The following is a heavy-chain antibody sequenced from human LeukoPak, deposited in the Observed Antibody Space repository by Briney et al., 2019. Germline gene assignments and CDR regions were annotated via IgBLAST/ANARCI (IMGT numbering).Heavy chain of an antibody. CDR3: TRDHPSWYSDH. J-gene: IGHJ5*02. CDR1: GGSISRSY. D-gene: IGHD6-13*01. Sequence: SETLSLTCTVSGGSISRSYWSWMRQPAGKGPEWIGRIYGSGTITYNPSLESRVTMSVDTSKNQFSLKLRSVTAADTAVYYCTRDHPSWYSDHWGQGTLVTVSS. V-gene: IGHV4-4*07. CDR2: IYGSGTI.